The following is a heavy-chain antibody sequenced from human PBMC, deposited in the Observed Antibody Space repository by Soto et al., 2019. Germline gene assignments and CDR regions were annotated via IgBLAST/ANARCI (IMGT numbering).Heavy chain of an antibody. CDR1: GFTFSSYS. J-gene: IGHJ5*02. V-gene: IGHV3-48*01. CDR3: ARDRPYDFWSGPTNTNWFEP. Sequence: GGSLRLSCAASGFTFSSYSMNWVRQAPGKGLEWVSYISSSSSTIYYADSVKGRFTISRDNAKNSLYLQMNSLRAEDTAVYYCARDRPYDFWSGPTNTNWFEPWGQGTLVTVSS. D-gene: IGHD3-3*01. CDR2: ISSSSSTI.